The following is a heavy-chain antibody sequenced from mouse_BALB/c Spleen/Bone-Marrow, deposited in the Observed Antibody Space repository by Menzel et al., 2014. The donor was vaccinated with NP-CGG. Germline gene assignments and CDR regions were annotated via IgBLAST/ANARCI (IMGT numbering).Heavy chain of an antibody. D-gene: IGHD4-1*01. V-gene: IGHV1-61*01. CDR3: TRRERTEMNY. CDR1: GYSFTIYC. Sequence: VQLLQSGAELVRPGPSVRLSCKASGYSFTIYCMNWVKQRPGQGLEWIGMIHPSDSETRLNQKFKDKATLTVDKSSSTAYMQLSSPTSEDSAVYYCTRRERTEMNYWAQGTTLTVSS. J-gene: IGHJ2*01. CDR2: IHPSDSET.